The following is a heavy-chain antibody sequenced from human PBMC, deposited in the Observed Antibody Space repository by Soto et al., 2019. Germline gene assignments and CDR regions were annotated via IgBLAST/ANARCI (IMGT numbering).Heavy chain of an antibody. CDR3: AEDYGRYFDWLFLDY. V-gene: IGHV3-23*01. D-gene: IGHD3-9*01. CDR2: ISGSGGST. CDR1: ECTIIGFG. J-gene: IGHJ4*01. Sequence: HRYRASECTIIGFGMRCILKDTGKGLEWVSAISGSGGSTYYADSVKGRFTISRDNSKNTLYLQMNSLRAEDTAVYYCAEDYGRYFDWLFLDYWVHRSLVPV.